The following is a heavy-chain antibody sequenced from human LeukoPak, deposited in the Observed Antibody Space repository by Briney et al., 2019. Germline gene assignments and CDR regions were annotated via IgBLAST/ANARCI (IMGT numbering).Heavy chain of an antibody. CDR2: IYHSGST. Sequence: PSETLSLTCTVSGGSISRGSYYWSWIRQPPGKGLEWIGSIYHSGSTYYNPSLKSRVTISVDTSKNQFSLKLSSVTAADTAVYYCASEYDSSGFVDYWGQGTLVTVSS. J-gene: IGHJ4*02. CDR1: GGSISRGSYY. CDR3: ASEYDSSGFVDY. V-gene: IGHV4-39*07. D-gene: IGHD3-22*01.